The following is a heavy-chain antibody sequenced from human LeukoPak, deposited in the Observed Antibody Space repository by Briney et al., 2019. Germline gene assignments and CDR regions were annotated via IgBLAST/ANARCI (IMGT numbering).Heavy chain of an antibody. CDR2: IYYSGST. V-gene: IGHV4-39*07. CDR3: ARGGRRDPITMVRGPPPDGDFDY. D-gene: IGHD3-10*01. CDR1: GVSISGSYYY. Sequence: SETLSLTCAVSGVSISGSYYYWGWIRQPPGKGLEWIGNIYYSGSTYYSPSLKSRVTMSVDTSKNQFSLKLSSVTAADTAVYYCARGGRRDPITMVRGPPPDGDFDYWGQGTLVSVSS. J-gene: IGHJ4*02.